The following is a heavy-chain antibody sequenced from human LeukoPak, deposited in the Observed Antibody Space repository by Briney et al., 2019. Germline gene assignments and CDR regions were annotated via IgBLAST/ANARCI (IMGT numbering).Heavy chain of an antibody. J-gene: IGHJ5*02. CDR2: ISYSSSTI. CDR1: GFTFSSYS. D-gene: IGHD3-9*01. V-gene: IGHV3-48*01. Sequence: GGSLRLSCAASGFTFSSYSMKWVRQAPGRGLEWVSYISYSSSTIYYADSVEGRFTISRDNAKNSLYLQMNSLRAEDTAVYYCARDDDKNWFDPWGQGTLVTVSS. CDR3: ARDDDKNWFDP.